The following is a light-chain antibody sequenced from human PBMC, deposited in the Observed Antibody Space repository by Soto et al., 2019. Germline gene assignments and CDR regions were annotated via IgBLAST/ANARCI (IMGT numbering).Light chain of an antibody. CDR2: DAS. Sequence: QSPSTLSATVGDRVTITCRASQSVSRWVAWYQQKPGKAPKVLIWDASSLQRGVPSRFSGSGSGTEFTLTISSLQPDDFASYYCQQYNDYSTWTFGQGTKVDIK. CDR3: QQYNDYSTWT. J-gene: IGKJ1*01. CDR1: QSVSRW. V-gene: IGKV1-5*01.